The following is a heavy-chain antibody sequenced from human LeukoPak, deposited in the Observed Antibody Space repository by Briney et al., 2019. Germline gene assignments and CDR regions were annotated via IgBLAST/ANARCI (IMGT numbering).Heavy chain of an antibody. CDR2: ISWNSGSI. CDR1: GFTFDDYA. D-gene: IGHD3-9*01. V-gene: IGHV3-9*01. CDR3: AKSTYYDILTGPAADY. J-gene: IGHJ4*02. Sequence: GGSLRLSCAASGFTFDDYAMHWVRQAPGKGLEWVSGISWNSGSIGYADSVKGRFTISRDNAKNSLYLQMNSLRAEDTALYYCAKSTYYDILTGPAADYWGQGTLVTVSS.